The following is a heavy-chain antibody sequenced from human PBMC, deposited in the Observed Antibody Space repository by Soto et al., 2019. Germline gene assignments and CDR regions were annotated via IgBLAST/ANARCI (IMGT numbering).Heavy chain of an antibody. CDR2: VFYTGFT. CDR1: GAAISCSYYY. Sequence: SVRLCLTCAVSGAAISCSYYYWAWLRQSPGKGPGGLGSVFYTGFTSSKPSLESRGSVSVDTWKSQFSLKLSAVTAADTAVYYCATSQKGYNWNYFGRWGQGALVTASS. D-gene: IGHD1-20*01. J-gene: IGHJ4*02. V-gene: IGHV4-39*01. CDR3: ATSQKGYNWNYFGR.